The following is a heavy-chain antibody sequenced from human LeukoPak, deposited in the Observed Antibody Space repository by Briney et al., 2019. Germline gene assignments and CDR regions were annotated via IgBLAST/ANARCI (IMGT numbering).Heavy chain of an antibody. Sequence: GGSLRLSCAASGFTFSCYWMSWVRQAPGKGLEWVANIKQDGSEKYYVDSVKGRFTISRDNAKNSLYLQMNSLRAEDTAVYYCARESVFFVGDYYFDYWGQGTLVTVSS. CDR3: ARESVFFVGDYYFDY. V-gene: IGHV3-7*01. J-gene: IGHJ4*02. D-gene: IGHD1-26*01. CDR2: IKQDGSEK. CDR1: GFTFSCYW.